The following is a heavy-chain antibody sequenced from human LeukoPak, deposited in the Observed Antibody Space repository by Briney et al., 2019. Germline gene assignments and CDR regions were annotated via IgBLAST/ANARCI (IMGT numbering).Heavy chain of an antibody. V-gene: IGHV3-23*01. D-gene: IGHD6-19*01. CDR3: ARDPAGYKSGWYNFDL. J-gene: IGHJ4*02. CDR1: GLSSSNYD. Sequence: GGSLRLSCEASGLSSSNYDMGWVRQAPGKGPEWVSGISGSSGRAYYSDSVKGRFTISRDNSKNILYLQMNSLAAEDTGLYYCARDPAGYKSGWYNFDLWGQGTLVTVSS. CDR2: ISGSSGRA.